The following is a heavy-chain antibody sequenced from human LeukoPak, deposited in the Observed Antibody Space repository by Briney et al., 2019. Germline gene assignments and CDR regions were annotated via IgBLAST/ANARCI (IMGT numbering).Heavy chain of an antibody. CDR3: ARDRLVRGVTLFDY. CDR1: GGSISSYY. V-gene: IGHV4-59*01. J-gene: IGHJ4*02. Sequence: PSETLSLTCTVSGGSISSYYWSWIRQPPGRGLEWIGYIYYSGSTNYNPSLKSRVTISVDTSKNQFSLKLSSVTAADTAVYYCARDRLVRGVTLFDYWGLGTLVTVSS. D-gene: IGHD3-10*01. CDR2: IYYSGST.